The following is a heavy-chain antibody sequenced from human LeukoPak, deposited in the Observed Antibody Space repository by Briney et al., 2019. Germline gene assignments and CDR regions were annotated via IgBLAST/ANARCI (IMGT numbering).Heavy chain of an antibody. V-gene: IGHV4-39*01. CDR3: SRQRNGGSGWYSLSFDY. Sequence: SETLSLTCTVSGGSISSSSYYWGWIRQPPGKGLEWIGSIYYSGSIHYNPSLKGRVTISVDTSKNQFSLKLSSMTAADTAMYYCSRQRNGGSGWYSLSFDYWGQGTLVTVSS. CDR1: GGSISSSSYY. CDR2: IYYSGSI. J-gene: IGHJ4*02. D-gene: IGHD6-19*01.